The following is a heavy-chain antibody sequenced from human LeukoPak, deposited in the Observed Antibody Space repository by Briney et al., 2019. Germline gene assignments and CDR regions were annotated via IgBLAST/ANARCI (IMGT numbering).Heavy chain of an antibody. J-gene: IGHJ4*02. CDR1: VFTFSSYS. Sequence: GGSLRLSCAASVFTFSSYSMNWVRQAPGKGLEWVSSISSSSSYIYYADSVKGRFTISRDNAKNSLYLQMNSLRAEDTAVYYCAREGFGELLRGTFDYWGQGTLVTVSS. CDR3: AREGFGELLRGTFDY. D-gene: IGHD3-10*01. CDR2: ISSSSSYI. V-gene: IGHV3-21*01.